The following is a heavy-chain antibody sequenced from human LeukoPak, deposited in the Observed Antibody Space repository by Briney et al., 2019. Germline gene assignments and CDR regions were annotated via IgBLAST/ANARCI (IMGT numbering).Heavy chain of an antibody. V-gene: IGHV4-31*03. Sequence: PSETLSLTCTVSGGSISSGGYYWSWIRQHPGKGLEWIGYIYYSGSTYYNPSLKSRVTISVDTSKNQFSLKLSSVSAADTAVYYCARDGRDYHGSGSSILSITKNAFDIWGQGTMVTVSS. CDR3: ARDGRDYHGSGSSILSITKNAFDI. D-gene: IGHD3-10*01. CDR1: GGSISSGGYY. J-gene: IGHJ3*02. CDR2: IYYSGST.